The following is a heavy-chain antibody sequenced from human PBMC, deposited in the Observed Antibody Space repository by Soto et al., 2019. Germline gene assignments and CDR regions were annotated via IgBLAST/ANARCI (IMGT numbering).Heavy chain of an antibody. CDR2: IKSKTDSGTT. CDR3: TTVRYYYGMDV. Sequence: PGGSQRLSCAAFGFTFSNAWMNWVRQAPGKGLEWVGRIKSKTDSGTTDYAAPVKGRFTISRDDSKNTLYLQMTSLKTEDTAVYYCTTVRYYYGMDVWGQGTTVTVSS. CDR1: GFTFSNAW. V-gene: IGHV3-15*07. J-gene: IGHJ6*02.